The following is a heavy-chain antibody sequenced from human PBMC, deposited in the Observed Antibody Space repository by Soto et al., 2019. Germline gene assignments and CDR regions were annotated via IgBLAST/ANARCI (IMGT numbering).Heavy chain of an antibody. CDR3: ARDALMHGPDMDQ. D-gene: IGHD3-16*01. V-gene: IGHV3-74*01. J-gene: IGHJ4*02. CDR2: VGSDGRGA. Sequence: EVQLVESGGGLAQPGGSVRLSCAASGFTFSNYCMHWVRQTPGKGLVWVSRVGSDGRGATYADSVKGRFTISRDNAKNTLYLQMDSLRVEDTTMYNCARDALMHGPDMDQWGQGILVTVSP. CDR1: GFTFSNYC.